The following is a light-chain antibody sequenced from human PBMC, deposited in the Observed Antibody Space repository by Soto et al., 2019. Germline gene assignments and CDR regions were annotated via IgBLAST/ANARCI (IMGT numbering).Light chain of an antibody. V-gene: IGLV2-14*01. CDR2: DVT. CDR1: SSDVGGYNY. CDR3: SSYTSSSTYV. Sequence: QSALTQPASVSGSPGQSIAISCTGTSSDVGGYNYVSWYQQHPGKAPKLIIYDVTNRPSGVSNRFSGSKSGNTASLTISGLPAEDQADYCCSSYTSSSTYVFGPGTKLTVL. J-gene: IGLJ1*01.